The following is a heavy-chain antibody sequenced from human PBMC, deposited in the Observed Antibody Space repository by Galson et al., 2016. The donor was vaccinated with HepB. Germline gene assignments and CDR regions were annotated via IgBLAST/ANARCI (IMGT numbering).Heavy chain of an antibody. D-gene: IGHD3-22*01. CDR2: INPSGDIT. J-gene: IGHJ5*02. Sequence: SVKVSCKASGGTFSSSTFNWVRQAPGQGLEWMGVINPSGDITSYAQKFEGRVTVTRDTSTSTVYMELSRLRSEDTAVYYCAREPMIAVLAANNWFDPWGQGTLVTVSS. V-gene: IGHV1-46*01. CDR1: GGTFSSST. CDR3: AREPMIAVLAANNWFDP.